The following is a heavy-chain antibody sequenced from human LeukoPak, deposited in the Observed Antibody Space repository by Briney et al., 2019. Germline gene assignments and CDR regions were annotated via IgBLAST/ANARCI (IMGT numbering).Heavy chain of an antibody. CDR3: ARDFFSLRTPPYFDY. Sequence: GGSLRLSCAASGFTFSSYSMNWVRQAPGKGLEWVSSISSSSSYIYYAHSVKGRFTISRDNATNSLYLQMNSLRAEDTAVYYCARDFFSLRTPPYFDYWGQGTLVTASS. CDR2: ISSSSSYI. D-gene: IGHD2-15*01. J-gene: IGHJ4*02. V-gene: IGHV3-21*01. CDR1: GFTFSSYS.